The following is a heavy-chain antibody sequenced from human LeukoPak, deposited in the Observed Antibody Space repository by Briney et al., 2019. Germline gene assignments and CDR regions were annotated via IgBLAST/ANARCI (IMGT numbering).Heavy chain of an antibody. CDR3: ARDTTVTGLYYYGMDV. D-gene: IGHD4-17*01. V-gene: IGHV3-21*01. Sequence: GGSLRLSCAASGFTLSTYSMNWVRRAAGKGLEWVSSISSSASYMYYADSVKGRFTISRDNAKNTLYLQMNSLRAEDTAVYYCARDTTVTGLYYYGMDVWGQGTTVTVSS. CDR2: ISSSASYM. J-gene: IGHJ6*02. CDR1: GFTLSTYS.